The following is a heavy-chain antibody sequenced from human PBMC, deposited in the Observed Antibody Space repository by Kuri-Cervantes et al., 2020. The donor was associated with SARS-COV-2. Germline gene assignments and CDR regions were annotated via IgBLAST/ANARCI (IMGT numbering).Heavy chain of an antibody. Sequence: GGSLRLSCAASGFTFSDHYMDWVRQAPGKGLEWVGRTRNKANSYTTEYAASEKGRFTISRDDSKNSLYLQMNSLKTEDTAVYYCARGNYYDSSGYFYYYGMDVWGQGTTVTVSS. D-gene: IGHD3-22*01. CDR2: TRNKANSYTT. CDR1: GFTFSDHY. V-gene: IGHV3-72*01. J-gene: IGHJ6*02. CDR3: ARGNYYDSSGYFYYYGMDV.